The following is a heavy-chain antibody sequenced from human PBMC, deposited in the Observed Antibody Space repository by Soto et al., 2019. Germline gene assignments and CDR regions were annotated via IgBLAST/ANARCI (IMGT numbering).Heavy chain of an antibody. CDR3: AKDSGTAMVTSGYFDY. J-gene: IGHJ4*02. V-gene: IGHV3-30*18. Sequence: TGGSLRLSCAASGFTFSSYGMHWVRQAPGKGLEWVAVISYDGSNKYYADSVKGRFTISRDNSKNTLYLQMNSLRAEDTAVYYCAKDSGTAMVTSGYFDYWGQGTLVTVSS. CDR2: ISYDGSNK. CDR1: GFTFSSYG. D-gene: IGHD5-18*01.